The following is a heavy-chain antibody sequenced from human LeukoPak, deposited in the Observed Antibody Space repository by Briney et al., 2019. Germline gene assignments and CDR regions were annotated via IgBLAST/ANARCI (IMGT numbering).Heavy chain of an antibody. D-gene: IGHD7-27*01. J-gene: IGHJ4*02. V-gene: IGHV1-8*01. CDR2: MSPNSGDT. CDR1: GYTFTIYD. Sequence: AASVKVPCKASGYTFTIYDFNWVRQATGQRPEWMGWMSPNSGDTGYAQKFQDRVTMTRNTSISTAYMELSSLRSDDTAVYYCARGPPNWGYDYWGPGTLVTVSS. CDR3: ARGPPNWGYDY.